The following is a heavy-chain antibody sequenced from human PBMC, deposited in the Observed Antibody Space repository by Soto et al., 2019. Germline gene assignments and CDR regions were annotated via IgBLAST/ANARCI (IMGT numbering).Heavy chain of an antibody. J-gene: IGHJ6*02. CDR1: GFTFSSYA. Sequence: QVQLVESGGGVVQPGRSLRLSCAASGFTFSSYAMHWVRQAPGKGLEWVAVISYDGSNKYYADSVKGRFTISRDNSKNTLYLQMNSLRAEDTAVYYCASLEGEMDILTGYGMDVWGQGTTVTVSS. CDR3: ASLEGEMDILTGYGMDV. V-gene: IGHV3-30-3*01. D-gene: IGHD3-9*01. CDR2: ISYDGSNK.